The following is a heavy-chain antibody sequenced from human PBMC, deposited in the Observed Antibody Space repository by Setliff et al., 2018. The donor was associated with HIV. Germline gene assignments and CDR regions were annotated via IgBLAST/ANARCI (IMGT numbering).Heavy chain of an antibody. CDR2: IYTSGST. D-gene: IGHD3-22*01. V-gene: IGHV4-61*02. J-gene: IGHJ6*03. CDR1: GGSISSGSYY. Sequence: PSETLSLTCTVSGGSISSGSYYWSWIRQHAGKGLEWIGRIYTSGSTNYNPTLKSRVTISVDTSKNQFSLKLRSVTAADTAVYYCARETYYYDNPQYYYYYMDVWGKGTTVTVSS. CDR3: ARETYYYDNPQYYYYYMDV.